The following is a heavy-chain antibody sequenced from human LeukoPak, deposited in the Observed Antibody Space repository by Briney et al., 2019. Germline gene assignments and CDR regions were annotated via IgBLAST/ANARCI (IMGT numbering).Heavy chain of an antibody. CDR1: GFTFSDYG. V-gene: IGHV3-33*01. D-gene: IGHD2-15*01. Sequence: GGSLRLSCAASGFTFSDYGMYWVRQAPGKGLEWVALIWYDGGKKYYTDSVRGRFTISRENSKNTLYLQMNSLRAEDTAVYYCVRYCNGGSCYRAAFDVWGPGTTVTVSS. J-gene: IGHJ3*01. CDR2: IWYDGGKK. CDR3: VRYCNGGSCYRAAFDV.